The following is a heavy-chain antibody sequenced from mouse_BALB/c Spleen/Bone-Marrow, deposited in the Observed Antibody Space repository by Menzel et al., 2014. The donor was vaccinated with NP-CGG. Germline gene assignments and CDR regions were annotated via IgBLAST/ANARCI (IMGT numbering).Heavy chain of an antibody. Sequence: EVMLVESGGGLVQPGGSLRLSCATSGFTFTDYYMSWVRQPPGKALEWLGFIRNKANGYTTDYSVSVKGRFTISRDNSQSILCLQMNTLRAEDSATYYCARDENYDIYWYFDVWGAGTTVTVSS. CDR1: GFTFTDYY. J-gene: IGHJ1*01. D-gene: IGHD1-1*01. V-gene: IGHV7-3*02. CDR2: IRNKANGYTT. CDR3: ARDENYDIYWYFDV.